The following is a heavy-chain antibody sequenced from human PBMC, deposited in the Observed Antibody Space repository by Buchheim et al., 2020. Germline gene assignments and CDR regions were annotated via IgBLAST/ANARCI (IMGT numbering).Heavy chain of an antibody. CDR1: GGSISSGGYY. V-gene: IGHV4-31*03. Sequence: QVQLQESGPGLVKPSQTLSLTCTVSGGSISSGGYYWSWIRQHPGKGLEWIGYIYYSGSTYYNPSLKSRVTIPVDTSKNQSSLKLSSVTAADTAVYYCARADIVVVVAAPRPLGFDPWGQGTL. J-gene: IGHJ5*02. D-gene: IGHD2-15*01. CDR3: ARADIVVVVAAPRPLGFDP. CDR2: IYYSGST.